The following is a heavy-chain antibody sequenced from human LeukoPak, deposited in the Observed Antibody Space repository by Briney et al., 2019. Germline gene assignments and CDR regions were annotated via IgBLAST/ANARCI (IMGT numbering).Heavy chain of an antibody. CDR3: ARDLGGTGPDWFDP. Sequence: GGFLRLSCAASGFTFSSYWMHWVRQAPGKGLEWVSYISSSGSTIYYADSVKGRFTISRDNAKNSLYLQMNSLRAEDTAVYYCARDLGGTGPDWFDPWGQGTLVTVSS. V-gene: IGHV3-48*04. CDR1: GFTFSSYW. J-gene: IGHJ5*02. CDR2: ISSSGSTI. D-gene: IGHD1-1*01.